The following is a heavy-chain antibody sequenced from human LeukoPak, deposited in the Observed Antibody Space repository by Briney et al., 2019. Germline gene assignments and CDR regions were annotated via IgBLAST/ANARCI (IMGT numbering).Heavy chain of an antibody. Sequence: GGSLRLSCAASGFTFSSYWMSWVRQAPGKGLEWVANIKQDGSEKYYVDSVKGRFTISRDSAKNSLYLQMNSLRAEDTAVYYCARLGRAVAGPYDSFVYWGQGTLVTVSS. CDR1: GFTFSSYW. J-gene: IGHJ4*02. V-gene: IGHV3-7*01. D-gene: IGHD6-19*01. CDR2: IKQDGSEK. CDR3: ARLGRAVAGPYDSFVY.